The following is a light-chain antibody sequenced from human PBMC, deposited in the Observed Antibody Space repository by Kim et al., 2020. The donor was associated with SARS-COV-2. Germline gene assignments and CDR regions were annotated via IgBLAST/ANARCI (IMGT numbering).Light chain of an antibody. Sequence: LSPGERATLSCRASRSVSSSYLAWYQQKPGQAPRLLIYGASSRATGIPDRFSGSGSGTDFTLTISRLEPEDFAVYYCQQYGSSLYSFGQGTKLEI. CDR2: GAS. V-gene: IGKV3-20*01. J-gene: IGKJ2*03. CDR1: RSVSSSY. CDR3: QQYGSSLYS.